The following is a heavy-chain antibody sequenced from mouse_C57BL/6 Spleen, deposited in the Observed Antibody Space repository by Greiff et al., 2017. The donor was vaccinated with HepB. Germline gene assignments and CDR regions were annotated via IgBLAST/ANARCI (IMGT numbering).Heavy chain of an antibody. Sequence: DVQLQESGGGLVQPGGSMKLSCVASGFTFSNYWMNWVRQSPEKGLEWVAQIRLKSDNYATHYAESVKGRFTISRDDSKSSVYLQMNNLRAEDTGIYYCTIYYGSSYLYFDVWGTGTTVTVSS. CDR3: TIYYGSSYLYFDV. CDR2: IRLKSDNYAT. D-gene: IGHD1-1*01. J-gene: IGHJ1*03. V-gene: IGHV6-3*01. CDR1: GFTFSNYW.